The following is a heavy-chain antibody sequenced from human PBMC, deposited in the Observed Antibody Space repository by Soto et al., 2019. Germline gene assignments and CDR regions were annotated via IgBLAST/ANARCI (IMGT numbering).Heavy chain of an antibody. Sequence: SQTLSLTCAISGDSVSSNSAAWNWIRQSPSRGLEWLGRTYYRSKWYNDYAVSVKSRITINPDTSKNRFSLQLNSVTPEDTAVYYCARDEYSSSSAGGYYYYGMDVWGQGTTVTGSS. CDR2: TYYRSKWYN. CDR3: ARDEYSSSSAGGYYYYGMDV. D-gene: IGHD6-6*01. CDR1: GDSVSSNSAA. V-gene: IGHV6-1*01. J-gene: IGHJ6*02.